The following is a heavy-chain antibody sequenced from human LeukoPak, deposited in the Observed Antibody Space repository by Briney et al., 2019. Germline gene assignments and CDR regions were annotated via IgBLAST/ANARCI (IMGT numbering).Heavy chain of an antibody. CDR3: ARDPHGGSGSDPHDAFDI. V-gene: IGHV3-74*01. J-gene: IGHJ3*02. CDR2: IKNDGRST. CDR1: GFTFSSYW. Sequence: PGGSLRLSCAASGFTFSSYWMHWVRQAPGRGLVWVSRIKNDGRSTNYADSVKGRFTISRDNAKNTVYLQIDSLGAEDTAVYYCARDPHGGSGSDPHDAFDIWGQGTMVTVSS. D-gene: IGHD1-26*01.